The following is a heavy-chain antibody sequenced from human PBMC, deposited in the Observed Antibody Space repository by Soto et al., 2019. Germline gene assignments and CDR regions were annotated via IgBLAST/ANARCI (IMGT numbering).Heavy chain of an antibody. CDR1: GYTFTSYG. Sequence: QVQLVQSGAEVKKPGASVKVSCKASGYTFTSYGISWVRQAPGQGLEWMGWISAYNGNTNYAQKLQGRVTMTTDTSTSTAYMELRSLRSDDTAVYYCARVPHDYGDYALDYYMDVWAKGPRSPSP. V-gene: IGHV1-18*01. CDR3: ARVPHDYGDYALDYYMDV. J-gene: IGHJ6*03. D-gene: IGHD4-17*01. CDR2: ISAYNGNT.